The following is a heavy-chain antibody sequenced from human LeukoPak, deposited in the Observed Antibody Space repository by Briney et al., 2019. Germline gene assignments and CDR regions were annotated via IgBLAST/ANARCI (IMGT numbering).Heavy chain of an antibody. CDR1: GFTFTDYS. V-gene: IGHV3-49*03. CDR3: SRVFMLRGVNIRAPFLDY. D-gene: IGHD3-10*01. CDR2: IRSKAYGGTA. J-gene: IGHJ4*02. Sequence: PGGSLRLSCTASGFTFTDYSMSWFRQAPGKGLEWVGFIRSKAYGGTAEYAASVIGRFTMSRDESKSIAYLQMSSLKTEDTAVYYCSRVFMLRGVNIRAPFLDYWGQGTLVTVSS.